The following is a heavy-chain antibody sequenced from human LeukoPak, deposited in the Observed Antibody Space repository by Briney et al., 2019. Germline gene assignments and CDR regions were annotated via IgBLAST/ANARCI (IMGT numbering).Heavy chain of an antibody. D-gene: IGHD6-19*01. V-gene: IGHV1-2*02. Sequence: ASVKVSCKASGYTFTGYYMHWMRQAPGQGLEWMGWINPNSGGTNYAQKFQGRVTMTRDTSISTAYMELSRLRSDDTAVYYCARVLAVAGARTYYGMDVWGQGTTVTVSS. CDR2: INPNSGGT. CDR3: ARVLAVAGARTYYGMDV. CDR1: GYTFTGYY. J-gene: IGHJ6*02.